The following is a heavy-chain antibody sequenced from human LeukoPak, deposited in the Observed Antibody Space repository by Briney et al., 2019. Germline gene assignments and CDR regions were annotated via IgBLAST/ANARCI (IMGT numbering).Heavy chain of an antibody. CDR1: GFTFSSYA. J-gene: IGHJ4*02. V-gene: IGHV3-23*01. Sequence: SGGSLRLSCAASGFTFSSYAMSWVRQAPGKGLEWVSVISGSGGSTYYADSVKGRFTISRDNSKNTLYLQMNSLRAEDTAVYYCAKIYGDSTPSFDYWGQGTLVTVSS. CDR3: AKIYGDSTPSFDY. D-gene: IGHD4-17*01. CDR2: ISGSGGST.